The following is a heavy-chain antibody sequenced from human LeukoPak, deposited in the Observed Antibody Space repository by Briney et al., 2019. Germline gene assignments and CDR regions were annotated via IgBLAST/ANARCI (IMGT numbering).Heavy chain of an antibody. D-gene: IGHD5-18*01. V-gene: IGHV4-59*01. Sequence: SETLSLTCTVSGVSISSYHWDWIRQPPGKGLEWIGCIYNSGSTNYNPSLKSRVTISVDTSKNQFSLKLSSVTAADTAVYYCARGRYNYALEDYFDYWGQGTLVTVSS. J-gene: IGHJ4*02. CDR2: IYNSGST. CDR1: GVSISSYH. CDR3: ARGRYNYALEDYFDY.